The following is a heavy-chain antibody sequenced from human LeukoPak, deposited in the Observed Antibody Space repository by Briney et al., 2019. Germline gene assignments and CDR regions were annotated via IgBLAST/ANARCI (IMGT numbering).Heavy chain of an antibody. D-gene: IGHD3-22*01. CDR3: ARAPYSSGRNYYFDS. V-gene: IGHV3-21*06. CDR1: GFTFSSYS. CDR2: ISSSSSYI. Sequence: PGGSLRLSCAASGFTFSSYSMNWVRQAPGKGLEWVSSISSSSSYIYYADSVKGRFTISRDNAKNTLYLQMNSLRAEDTAVYYCARAPYSSGRNYYFDSWGQGTLVTVSS. J-gene: IGHJ4*02.